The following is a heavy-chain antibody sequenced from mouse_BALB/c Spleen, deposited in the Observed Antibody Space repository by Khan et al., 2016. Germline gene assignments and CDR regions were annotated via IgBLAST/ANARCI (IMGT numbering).Heavy chain of an antibody. D-gene: IGHD1-1*01. CDR2: IDPYNGGT. Sequence: VQLQQSGPELVKPGASVKVSCKASGYAFTSYNMYWVKQSHGKSLECIGYIDPYNGGTNYNQKFKGKATLTVDKSSSTAYMHPNSPTSEDSGVFYCAGEGITTIVTKGRSYWGQGTTLTVSS. J-gene: IGHJ2*01. CDR3: AGEGITTIVTKGRSY. V-gene: IGHV1S135*01. CDR1: GYAFTSYN.